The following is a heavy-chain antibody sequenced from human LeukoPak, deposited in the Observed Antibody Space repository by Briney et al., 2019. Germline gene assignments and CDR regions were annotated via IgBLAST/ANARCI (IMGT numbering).Heavy chain of an antibody. CDR2: ISYDGSNK. CDR1: GFTFSSYG. J-gene: IGHJ4*02. CDR3: AKEAYSGYDPEIHFDY. V-gene: IGHV3-30*18. D-gene: IGHD5-12*01. Sequence: GGSLRLSCAASGFTFSSYGMHWVRQAPGKGLEWVAVISYDGSNKYYAGSVKGRFTISRDNSKNTLYLQMNSLRAEDTAVYYCAKEAYSGYDPEIHFDYWDQGTLVTVSS.